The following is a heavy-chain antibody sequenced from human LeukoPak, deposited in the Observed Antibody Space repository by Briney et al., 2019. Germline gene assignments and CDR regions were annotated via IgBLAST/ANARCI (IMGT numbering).Heavy chain of an antibody. J-gene: IGHJ6*04. CDR1: GGSISSGGYY. D-gene: IGHD3-10*01. CDR2: IYYSGST. CDR3: ARGTMVRGVILNYYYYGMDV. Sequence: SQTLSLTCTVPGGSISSGGYYWSWIRQPPGKGLEWIGYIYYSGSTNYNPSLKSRVTISVDTSKNQFSLKLSSVTAADTAVYYCARGTMVRGVILNYYYYGMDVWGKGTTVTVSS. V-gene: IGHV4-61*08.